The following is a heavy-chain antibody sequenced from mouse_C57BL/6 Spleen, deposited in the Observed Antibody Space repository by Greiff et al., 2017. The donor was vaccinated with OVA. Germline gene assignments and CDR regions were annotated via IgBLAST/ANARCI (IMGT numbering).Heavy chain of an antibody. V-gene: IGHV1-19*01. Sequence: EVQLQQSGPVLVKPGASVKMSCKASGYTFTDYYMNWVKQSHGKSLEWIGVINPYNGGTSYNQKFKGKATLTVDKSSSTAYMELNSLTSEDSAVYYCAIYYGNLFDYWGQGTTLTVSS. J-gene: IGHJ2*01. CDR1: GYTFTDYY. CDR3: AIYYGNLFDY. D-gene: IGHD2-1*01. CDR2: INPYNGGT.